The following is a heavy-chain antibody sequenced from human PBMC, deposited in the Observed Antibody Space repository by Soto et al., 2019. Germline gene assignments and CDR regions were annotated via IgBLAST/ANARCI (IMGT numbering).Heavy chain of an antibody. D-gene: IGHD2-15*01. J-gene: IGHJ4*02. CDR3: TKGWLDY. Sequence: EVYLLDSGGGLVQPGGSLRVSCVASRFTFDNYVMSWVRQAPGKGLEWVSSISDSGGSTYYPDSVKGRFTISRDNSKNTLHLQMNGLRAEDTAVYYCTKGWLDYWGQGTLVTVSS. CDR2: ISDSGGST. CDR1: RFTFDNYV. V-gene: IGHV3-23*01.